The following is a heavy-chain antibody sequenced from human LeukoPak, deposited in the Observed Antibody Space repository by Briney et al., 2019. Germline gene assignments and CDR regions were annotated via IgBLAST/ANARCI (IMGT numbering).Heavy chain of an antibody. V-gene: IGHV1-24*01. Sequence: ASVKVSCKVSGYTLTELSMHWVRQAPGKGLEWMGGFDPEDGETIYAQKFQGRVTMTRDTSTSTVFMEVSSLRSEDTAVYYCARDYDTIEGSGSYPSDYWGQGTLVTVSS. CDR3: ARDYDTIEGSGSYPSDY. D-gene: IGHD3-10*01. CDR1: GYTLTELS. CDR2: FDPEDGET. J-gene: IGHJ4*02.